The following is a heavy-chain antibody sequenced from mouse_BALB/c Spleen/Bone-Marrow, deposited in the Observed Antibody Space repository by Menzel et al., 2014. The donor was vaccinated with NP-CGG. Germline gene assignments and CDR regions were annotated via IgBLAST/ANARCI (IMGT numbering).Heavy chain of an antibody. CDR2: ISSGGSYT. D-gene: IGHD1-1*01. CDR3: ARHITTVVADY. J-gene: IGHJ2*01. V-gene: IGHV5-9-3*01. CDR1: GFTFSSYA. Sequence: EVKLVESGGGLVKPGGSLKLSCAASGFTFSSYAMSWVRQTPEKRLEWVATISSGGSYTYYPDSVKGRFTISRDNAKNTLYLQMSSLRSEDTAMYYCARHITTVVADYWGQGTTHTVSS.